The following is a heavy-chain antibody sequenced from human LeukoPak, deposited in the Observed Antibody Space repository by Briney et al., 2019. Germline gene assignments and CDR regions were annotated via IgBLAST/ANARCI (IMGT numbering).Heavy chain of an antibody. Sequence: GGSLRLSCAASGFTFSSYGMHWVRQAPGKGLDWVAFIRYDGSNKYYADSAKGRFTISRDNSKNTLYLQMNSLRAEDTAVYYCAKDAGVAPGAFDIWGQGTMVTVSS. D-gene: IGHD7-27*01. CDR2: IRYDGSNK. J-gene: IGHJ3*02. CDR3: AKDAGVAPGAFDI. CDR1: GFTFSSYG. V-gene: IGHV3-30*02.